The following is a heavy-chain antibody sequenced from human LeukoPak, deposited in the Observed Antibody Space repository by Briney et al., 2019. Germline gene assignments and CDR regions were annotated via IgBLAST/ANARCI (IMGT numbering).Heavy chain of an antibody. D-gene: IGHD3-22*01. J-gene: IGHJ4*02. CDR1: GFTFSNYW. V-gene: IGHV3-23*01. Sequence: GGSLRLSCAASGFTFSNYWMSWVRQAPGKGLEWVSAISGSGGSTYYADSVKGRFTISRDNSKNTLYLQMNSLGAEDTAVYYCAKDTYYYDSSGYYYSDYWGQGTLVTVSS. CDR2: ISGSGGST. CDR3: AKDTYYYDSSGYYYSDY.